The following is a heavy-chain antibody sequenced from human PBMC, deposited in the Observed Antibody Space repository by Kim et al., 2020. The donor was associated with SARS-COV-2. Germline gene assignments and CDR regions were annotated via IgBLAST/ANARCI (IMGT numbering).Heavy chain of an antibody. V-gene: IGHV1-46*01. CDR3: ARIVVVVAATAADY. Sequence: AKKFQGRVTMTRDTSTSTVYMGLSSLRAEDTAVYYCARIVVVVAATAADYWGQGTLVTVSS. D-gene: IGHD2-15*01. J-gene: IGHJ4*02.